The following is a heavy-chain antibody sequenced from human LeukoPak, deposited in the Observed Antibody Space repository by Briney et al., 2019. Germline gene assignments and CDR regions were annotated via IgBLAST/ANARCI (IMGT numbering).Heavy chain of an antibody. Sequence: SEPLSLPCSLSGGSFSSSNYYWGWIRQPPGEGVVWIGGIYYSGSTYYNPSLKSRVTLSVDTAKNQFSMKLSSVTAADTVLFFCARPVPSRLGWFDPWGQGTLVTVSS. V-gene: IGHV4-39*01. CDR3: ARPVPSRLGWFDP. D-gene: IGHD1-1*01. CDR1: GGSFSSSNYY. J-gene: IGHJ5*02. CDR2: IYYSGST.